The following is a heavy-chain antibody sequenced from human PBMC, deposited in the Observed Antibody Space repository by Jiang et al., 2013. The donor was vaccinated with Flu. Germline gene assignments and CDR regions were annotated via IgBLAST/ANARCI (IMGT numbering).Heavy chain of an antibody. V-gene: IGHV4-39*01. CDR3: ARLTVAVAGTGFDY. CDR1: GGSISSSSYY. D-gene: IGHD6-19*01. CDR2: IYYSGST. Sequence: SGSGLVKPSETLSLTCTVSGGSISSSSYYWGWIRQPPGKGLEWIGTIYYSGSTYYNPSLKSRVTISVDTSKNQFSLKLSSVTAADTAVYYCARLTVAVAGTGFDYWGPGNAGSPSPQ. J-gene: IGHJ4*02.